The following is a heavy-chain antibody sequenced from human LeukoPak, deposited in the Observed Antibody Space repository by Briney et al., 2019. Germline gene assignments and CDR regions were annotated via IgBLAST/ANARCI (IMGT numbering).Heavy chain of an antibody. CDR3: ARDCSGGSCYRGFDY. D-gene: IGHD2-15*01. J-gene: IGHJ4*02. CDR2: ISSSSSYI. CDR1: GFTFSSYS. V-gene: IGHV3-21*01. Sequence: GGSLRLSRAASGFTFSSYSMNWVRQAPGKGLEWVSSISSSSSYIYYADSVKGRFTISRDNAKNSLYLQMNSLRAEDTAVYYCARDCSGGSCYRGFDYWGQGTLVTVSS.